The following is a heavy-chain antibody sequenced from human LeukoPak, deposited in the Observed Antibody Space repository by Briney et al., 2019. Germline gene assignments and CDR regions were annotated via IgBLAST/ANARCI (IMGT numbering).Heavy chain of an antibody. V-gene: IGHV3-23*01. D-gene: IGHD5-12*01. J-gene: IGHJ4*02. CDR1: GSTLSSYA. CDR2: ISGSADST. CDR3: AKRHTIGGYYYFED. Sequence: GGSLRLSCAASGSTLSSYAMTWVRQAPGKGLEWVSTISGSADSTYYADSVKGRFTISRDNSKNTLYLQMNTLSAEDTALYYCAKRHTIGGYYYFEDWGQGTLVTVSS.